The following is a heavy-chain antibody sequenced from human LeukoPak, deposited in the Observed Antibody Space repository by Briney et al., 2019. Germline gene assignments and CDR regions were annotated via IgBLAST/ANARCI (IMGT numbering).Heavy chain of an antibody. CDR1: GYTFTSYG. Sequence: ASVKVPCKASGYTFTSYGISWVRQAPGQGLEWMGWISAYNGNTNYAQKLQGRVTMTTDTSTSTAYMELGSLRSDDTAVYYCARDDYYDSSGYLFDYWGQGTLVTVSS. CDR2: ISAYNGNT. D-gene: IGHD3-22*01. V-gene: IGHV1-18*01. CDR3: ARDDYYDSSGYLFDY. J-gene: IGHJ4*02.